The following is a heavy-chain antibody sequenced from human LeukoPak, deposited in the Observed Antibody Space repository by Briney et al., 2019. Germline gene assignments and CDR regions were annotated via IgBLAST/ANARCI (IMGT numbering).Heavy chain of an antibody. D-gene: IGHD3-10*01. Sequence: GGSLRLSCAASGFTFSSYGMSWVRQAPGKGLEWVSAISGSGGSTYYADSVKGRFTISRDNSKNTLYLQMNSLRAEDTAVYYCAKDGDRFGWWSVVENYWGQGTLVTVSS. CDR2: ISGSGGST. J-gene: IGHJ4*02. V-gene: IGHV3-23*01. CDR1: GFTFSSYG. CDR3: AKDGDRFGWWSVVENY.